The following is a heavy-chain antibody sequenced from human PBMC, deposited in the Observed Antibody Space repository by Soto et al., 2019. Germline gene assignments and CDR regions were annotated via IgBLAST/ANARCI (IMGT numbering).Heavy chain of an antibody. CDR1: GGSISSYY. CDR2: IYYSGST. D-gene: IGHD1-1*01. Sequence: SETLSLTCSVSGGSISSYYWSWIRQPPGKGLEWIGYIYYSGSTNYNPSLKSRVTMTRDMSITTAYMELSRLRSGDTAVYYCAREPATAKPEGVDFWGQGTLVTVSS. CDR3: AREPATAKPEGVDF. V-gene: IGHV4-59*01. J-gene: IGHJ4*02.